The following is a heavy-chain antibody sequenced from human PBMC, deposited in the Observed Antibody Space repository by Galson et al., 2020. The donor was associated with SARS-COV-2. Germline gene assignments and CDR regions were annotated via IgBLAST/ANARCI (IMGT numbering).Heavy chain of an antibody. V-gene: IGHV3-23*01. CDR1: GFTFSDYA. CDR2: IRGGGSST. J-gene: IGHJ4*02. D-gene: IGHD3-10*01. CDR3: AKSWVGELLGFFDY. Sequence: GESLKISCEVSGFTFSDYAMGWVRQAPGRGLEWVSGISASGKGLDWVSVIRGGGSSTSYADSVKGRFTISRDNSKNTLYLEMHSLRVEDTAVYYCAKSWVGELLGFFDYWGQGALVIVSS.